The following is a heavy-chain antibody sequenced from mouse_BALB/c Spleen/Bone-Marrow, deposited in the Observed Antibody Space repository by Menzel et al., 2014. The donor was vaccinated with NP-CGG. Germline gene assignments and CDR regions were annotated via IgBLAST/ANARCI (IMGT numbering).Heavy chain of an antibody. Sequence: QVQLQQSGAELAKPGASVKMSCKASGYTFTSYWMHWVKQRPGQGLEWIGYINPSTGYTEYNQKFKDKATLTADKSSSTAYMQLSSLTSEDSAVYYCAREYYGSSGYIDVWGAGTPVTVSS. CDR3: AREYYGSSGYIDV. CDR1: GYTFTSYW. J-gene: IGHJ1*01. CDR2: INPSTGYT. D-gene: IGHD1-1*01. V-gene: IGHV1-7*01.